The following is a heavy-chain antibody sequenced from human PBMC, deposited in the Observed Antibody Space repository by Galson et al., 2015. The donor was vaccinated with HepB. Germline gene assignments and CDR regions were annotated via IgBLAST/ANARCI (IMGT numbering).Heavy chain of an antibody. CDR3: ARHLPRGLQLGEFDY. J-gene: IGHJ4*02. D-gene: IGHD6-13*01. CDR1: GYSFTNYW. V-gene: IGHV5-10-1*01. Sequence: QSGAEVKKPGESLTISCKGSGYSFTNYWISWVRQMPGKGLEWMGRIDPSDSYIKYSPSFQGHVTISVDKSISTAYLRWSSLEASDTAMYYCARHLPRGLQLGEFDYWGLGTLVTVSS. CDR2: IDPSDSYI.